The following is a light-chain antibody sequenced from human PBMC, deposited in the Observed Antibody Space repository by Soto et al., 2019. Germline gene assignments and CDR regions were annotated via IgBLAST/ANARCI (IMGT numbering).Light chain of an antibody. CDR2: GAS. CDR3: QQTSAFPRT. J-gene: IGKJ1*01. Sequence: DIQMTQSPSSVSASVGDRLTITCRASRDISNSLAWYQQTPGKAPKLLLRGASSLHRGVPSRFSGGGAGTEFTLTSSSLQPEDFATYYCQQTSAFPRTFGQGTKV. CDR1: RDISNS. V-gene: IGKV1-12*01.